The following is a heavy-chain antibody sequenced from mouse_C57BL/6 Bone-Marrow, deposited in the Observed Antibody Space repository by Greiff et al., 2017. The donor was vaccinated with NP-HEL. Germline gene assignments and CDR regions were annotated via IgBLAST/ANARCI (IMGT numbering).Heavy chain of an antibody. D-gene: IGHD1-1*01. CDR3: ARGSSLAWFAY. CDR1: GYTFTSYG. CDR2: IYPRSGNT. Sequence: VQGVESGAELARPGASVKLSCKASGYTFTSYGISWVKQRTGQGLEWIGEIYPRSGNTYYNEKFKGKATLTADKSSSTAYMELRSLTSEDSAVYFCARGSSLAWFAYWGQGTLVTVSA. J-gene: IGHJ3*01. V-gene: IGHV1-81*01.